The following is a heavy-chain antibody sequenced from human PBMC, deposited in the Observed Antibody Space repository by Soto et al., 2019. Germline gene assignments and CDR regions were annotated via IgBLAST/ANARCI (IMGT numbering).Heavy chain of an antibody. CDR2: IYYSGST. CDR3: ARDKDGDYDY. Sequence: SETLSLTCTVSGGSISSYYWSWIRQPPGKGLEWIGYIYYSGSTNYNPSLKSRVTISVDTSKNQFSLKLSSVTAADTAVYYCARDKDGDYDYWGQGTLVTXSS. D-gene: IGHD4-17*01. J-gene: IGHJ4*02. CDR1: GGSISSYY. V-gene: IGHV4-59*01.